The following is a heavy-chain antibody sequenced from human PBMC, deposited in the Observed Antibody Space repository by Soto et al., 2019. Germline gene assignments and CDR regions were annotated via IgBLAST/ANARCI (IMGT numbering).Heavy chain of an antibody. CDR2: IYYSGST. J-gene: IGHJ6*03. CDR1: GGSISSGGYY. CDR3: XXERVDRQQLLYYMDV. D-gene: IGHD6-13*01. Sequence: QVQLQESGPGLVKPSQTLSLTCTVSGGSISSGGYYWSWIRQHPGKGLEWIGYIYYSGSTYYNPSLKSRVTISVDTSKNQFSLXLSSVTAADTAVXXXXXERVDRQQLLYYMDVWGKGTTVTVSS. V-gene: IGHV4-31*03.